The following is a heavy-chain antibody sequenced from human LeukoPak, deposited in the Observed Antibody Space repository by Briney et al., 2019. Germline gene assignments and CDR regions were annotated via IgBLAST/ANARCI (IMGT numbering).Heavy chain of an antibody. J-gene: IGHJ1*01. CDR3: ARAEIAEYFHH. Sequence: SQTLSLTCAISGDSVSSNIAAWNWIRQPPSRGLEWLGRTYYRSKWYNDYAVSVKSRITINPDTSKNHFSLQLNSVTPEDTAVYYCARAEIAEYFHHWGQGTLVTVSS. V-gene: IGHV6-1*01. D-gene: IGHD2-21*01. CDR2: TYYRSKWYN. CDR1: GDSVSSNIAA.